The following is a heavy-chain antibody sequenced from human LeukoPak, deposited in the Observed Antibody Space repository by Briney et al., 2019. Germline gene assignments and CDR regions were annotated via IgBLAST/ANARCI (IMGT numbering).Heavy chain of an antibody. V-gene: IGHV3-74*01. CDR1: GFSFSSYW. CDR2: INSDGSST. Sequence: GGSLRLSCAASGFSFSSYWMHWVRQAPGKGLVWVSRINSDGSSTTYADSVKGRSSISRDNAKNTLYLHLNSLRAEDTGVYYCARAVRAHPPADFWGQGTLVTVSS. D-gene: IGHD3-3*01. CDR3: ARAVRAHPPADF. J-gene: IGHJ4*02.